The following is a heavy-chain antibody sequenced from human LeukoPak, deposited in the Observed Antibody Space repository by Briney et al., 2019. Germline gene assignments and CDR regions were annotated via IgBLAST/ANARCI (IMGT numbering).Heavy chain of an antibody. Sequence: ASVKVSCKASGYTFTSYDINWVRQATGQGLEWMGWMNPNSGNTGYAQKFQGRVIMTRNTSMSTAYMELSSLRSEDTAVYYCATARMEYYGSGRPNWYFDLWGRGTLVTVSS. D-gene: IGHD3-10*01. CDR3: ATARMEYYGSGRPNWYFDL. CDR1: GYTFTSYD. J-gene: IGHJ2*01. V-gene: IGHV1-8*01. CDR2: MNPNSGNT.